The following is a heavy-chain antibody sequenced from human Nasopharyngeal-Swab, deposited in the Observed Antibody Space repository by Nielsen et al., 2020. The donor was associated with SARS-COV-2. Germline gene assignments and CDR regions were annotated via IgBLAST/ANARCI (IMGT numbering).Heavy chain of an antibody. CDR1: GFTFNNYN. Sequence: GGSLRLSCAASGFTFNNYNFNWVRQAPGKGLEWVSSISSSSSYIYYADSVKGRFTISRDNAKNSLYLQMNSLRAEDTALYYCTRGYSNDWFGSRFASWGQGTLVTVSS. D-gene: IGHD3-10*01. V-gene: IGHV3-21*04. J-gene: IGHJ4*02. CDR2: ISSSSSYI. CDR3: TRGYSNDWFGSRFAS.